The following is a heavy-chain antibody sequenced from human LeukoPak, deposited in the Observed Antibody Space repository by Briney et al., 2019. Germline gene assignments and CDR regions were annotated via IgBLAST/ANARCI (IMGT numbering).Heavy chain of an antibody. CDR1: GYTFTGYY. V-gene: IGHV1-2*02. J-gene: IGHJ4*02. CDR3: ARADPDSTSYGWYFDY. Sequence: ASVKVSCKASGYTFTGYYMHWVRQAPGQGLEWMGWINPNSGGTNYAQKFQGGVTMTRDTSISTAYMELSRLRSDDTAVYYCARADPDSTSYGWYFDYWGQGTLVTVSS. CDR2: INPNSGGT. D-gene: IGHD2-2*01.